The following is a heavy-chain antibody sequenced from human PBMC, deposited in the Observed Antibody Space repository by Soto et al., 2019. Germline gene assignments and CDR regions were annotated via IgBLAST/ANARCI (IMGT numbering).Heavy chain of an antibody. D-gene: IGHD3-9*01. Sequence: SETLSLTCAVSGGSISSSNWWSWVRQPPGKGLEWIGEIYHSGSTNYNPSLKSRVTISVDKSKNQFSLKLSSVTAADTAVYYCARGPGGWYYDILTGYYRDYYFDYWGQGTLATVSS. J-gene: IGHJ4*02. CDR1: GGSISSSNW. V-gene: IGHV4-4*02. CDR2: IYHSGST. CDR3: ARGPGGWYYDILTGYYRDYYFDY.